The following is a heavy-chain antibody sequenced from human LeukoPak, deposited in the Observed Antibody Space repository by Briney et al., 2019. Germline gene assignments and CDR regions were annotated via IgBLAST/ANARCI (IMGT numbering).Heavy chain of an antibody. CDR2: INHSGST. D-gene: IGHD3-3*01. J-gene: IGHJ4*02. CDR1: GGSFSGYY. CDR3: AGARIFGVVR. V-gene: IGHV4-34*01. Sequence: SETLSLTCAVYGGSFSGYYWSWIRQPPGKGLEWIGEINHSGSTNYNPSLKSRVTISVDTSKNQFSLKLSSVTAADTAVYYCAGARIFGVVRWGQGTLVTVSS.